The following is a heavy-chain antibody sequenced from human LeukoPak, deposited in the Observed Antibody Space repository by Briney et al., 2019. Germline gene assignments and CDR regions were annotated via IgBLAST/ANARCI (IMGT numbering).Heavy chain of an antibody. Sequence: SVKVTGTASGFTFTISAIRWVRQARGQRLEWIGWIVVGSGNTNYAQKFQERVTITRDMSTSTAYMELSSLRSEDTAVYYCAAGWVCSGGSCYYYFDYWGQVALVTVSS. D-gene: IGHD2-15*01. CDR3: AAGWVCSGGSCYYYFDY. CDR2: IVVGSGNT. J-gene: IGHJ4*02. V-gene: IGHV1-58*02. CDR1: GFTFTISA.